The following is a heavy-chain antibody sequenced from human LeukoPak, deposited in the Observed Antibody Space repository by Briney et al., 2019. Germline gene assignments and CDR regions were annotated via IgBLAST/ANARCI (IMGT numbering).Heavy chain of an antibody. Sequence: GGSLRLSCAASGFTFSSYAMSWVRQAPGKGLEWVSAISGSGGSTYYADSVKGRFTISRDNSKNTLYLQMNTLRAEDTAVYYCARDGYCDSASCYGWFDPWGQGALVTVSS. D-gene: IGHD2-2*03. J-gene: IGHJ5*02. V-gene: IGHV3-23*01. CDR1: GFTFSSYA. CDR2: ISGSGGST. CDR3: ARDGYCDSASCYGWFDP.